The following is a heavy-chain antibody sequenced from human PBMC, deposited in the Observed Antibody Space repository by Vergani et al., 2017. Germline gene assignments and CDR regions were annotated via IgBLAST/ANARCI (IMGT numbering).Heavy chain of an antibody. J-gene: IGHJ4*02. CDR2: FYTSGST. CDR1: GGSISSGSYY. CDR3: ARGPRCLSGYYYFDY. Sequence: QVQLQESGPGLVKPSQTLSLTCTVSGGSISSGSYYWSWIRQPAGKGLEWIGRFYTSGSTNYNPSLKSRVTISVDTSKNQFSLKLSAVTAADTAVYYCARGPRCLSGYYYFDYWGQGTLVTVSS. D-gene: IGHD6-13*01. V-gene: IGHV4-61*02.